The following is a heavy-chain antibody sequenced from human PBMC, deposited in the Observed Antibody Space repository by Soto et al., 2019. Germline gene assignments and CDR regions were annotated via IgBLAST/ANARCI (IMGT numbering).Heavy chain of an antibody. Sequence: TLSLTCTVSGDSISNYYWSWIRQPAGKGMEWIGRIHTTENTNYNPSLRSRVTMSVDTSNNQFSLKLTSLTAADTAVYYCARALTSAAGLYFDYWGQGTLVTVSS. J-gene: IGHJ4*02. D-gene: IGHD6-13*01. CDR3: ARALTSAAGLYFDY. CDR1: GDSISNYY. CDR2: IHTTENT. V-gene: IGHV4-4*07.